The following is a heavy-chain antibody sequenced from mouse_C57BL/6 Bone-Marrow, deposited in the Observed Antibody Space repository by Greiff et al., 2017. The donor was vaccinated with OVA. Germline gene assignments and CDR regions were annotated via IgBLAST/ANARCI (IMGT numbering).Heavy chain of an antibody. D-gene: IGHD1-1*01. Sequence: VQLQQSGAELVRPGTSVKVSCKASGYAFTNYLIEWVKQRPGQGLEWIGVINPGSGGTNYNEKFKGQATLTADKSSSTAYMQLSSLTSEDSAVDVWAYYYGSSGGFAYWGQGTLVTVSA. V-gene: IGHV1-54*01. J-gene: IGHJ3*01. CDR2: INPGSGGT. CDR1: GYAFTNYL. CDR3: AYYYGSSGGFAY.